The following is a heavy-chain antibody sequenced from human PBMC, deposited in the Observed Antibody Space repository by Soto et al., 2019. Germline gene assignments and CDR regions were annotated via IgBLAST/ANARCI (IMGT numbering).Heavy chain of an antibody. Sequence: PGGSLRLSCAASGFTFSSYGMHWVRQAPGKGLEWVAVISYDGSNKYYADSVKGRFTISRDNSKNTLYLQMNSLRAEDTAVYYCAKDLIVGTHYYYYGMDVWGQGXTVTVPS. CDR3: AKDLIVGTHYYYYGMDV. CDR2: ISYDGSNK. V-gene: IGHV3-30*18. CDR1: GFTFSSYG. J-gene: IGHJ6*02. D-gene: IGHD2-21*01.